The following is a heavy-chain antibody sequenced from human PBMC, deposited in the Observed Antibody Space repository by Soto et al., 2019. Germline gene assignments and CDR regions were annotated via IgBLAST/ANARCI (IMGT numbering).Heavy chain of an antibody. V-gene: IGHV6-1*01. D-gene: IGHD6-25*01. J-gene: IGHJ4*02. CDR3: ARAQPPAGASHDFDY. CDR2: TYYRSKWYN. CDR1: GDSVSSNSAA. Sequence: SQTLSLTCAIYGDSVSSNSAAWNWITQSPSRGLEWLGRTYYRSKWYNEYAVSVESRITINPDTSKNQFSLQLNSVTPEDTAVYYCARAQPPAGASHDFDYWGQGTLVTVSS.